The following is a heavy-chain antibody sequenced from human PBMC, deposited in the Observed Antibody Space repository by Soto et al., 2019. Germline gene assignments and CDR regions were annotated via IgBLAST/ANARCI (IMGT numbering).Heavy chain of an antibody. V-gene: IGHV4-38-2*01. J-gene: IGHJ4*02. Sequence: SETLSLTCAVSGYPISSGYYWGWIRQPPGKGLEWIGSIYHSGSTYYNPSLKSRVIVSVDTSKNQFSLKLSSVTAADTAVYHCASAPGDLVYYFDYWGQGTLLTASS. D-gene: IGHD7-27*01. CDR1: GYPISSGYY. CDR2: IYHSGST. CDR3: ASAPGDLVYYFDY.